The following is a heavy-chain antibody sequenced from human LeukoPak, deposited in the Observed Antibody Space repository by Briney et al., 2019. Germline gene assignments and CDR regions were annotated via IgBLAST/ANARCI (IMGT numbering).Heavy chain of an antibody. D-gene: IGHD6-19*01. CDR3: ARGRNIAVAGTRWFDP. Sequence: ASVKVSCKASGYTFTGYYMHWVRQAPGQGLEWMGWINPNSGGTNYAQKCQGRVTMTRDTSISTAYMELSRLRSDDTAVYYCARGRNIAVAGTRWFDPWGQGTLVTVSS. V-gene: IGHV1-2*02. CDR1: GYTFTGYY. J-gene: IGHJ5*02. CDR2: INPNSGGT.